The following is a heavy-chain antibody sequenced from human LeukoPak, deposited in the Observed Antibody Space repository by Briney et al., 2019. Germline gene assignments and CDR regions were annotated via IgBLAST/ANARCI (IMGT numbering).Heavy chain of an antibody. CDR1: GGSISSGY. CDR3: ARRGSDFWSGDKAFDI. Sequence: SETLSLTGTVSGGSISSGYWNGIRQPPGKGLEWIGYIYYSGSTNYNPSLKSRVTISVDTSKNQFSLKLTSVTAADTAVYYCARRGSDFWSGDKAFDIWGQGTMVTVSS. V-gene: IGHV4-59*01. J-gene: IGHJ3*02. D-gene: IGHD3-3*01. CDR2: IYYSGST.